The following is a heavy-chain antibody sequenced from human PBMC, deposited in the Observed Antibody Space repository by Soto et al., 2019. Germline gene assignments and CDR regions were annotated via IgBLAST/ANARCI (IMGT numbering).Heavy chain of an antibody. CDR3: ARGGSSSWHRSRNWFDP. D-gene: IGHD6-13*01. Sequence: GGSLRLSCAASGFTFSRYWMSWVRQAPGKGLEWVANIKQDGSKKYYVDSVKGRFTISRDNAENSLYLQMNSLRAEDTAVYYCARGGSSSWHRSRNWFDPWGQGTLVTVSS. V-gene: IGHV3-7*01. J-gene: IGHJ5*02. CDR1: GFTFSRYW. CDR2: IKQDGSKK.